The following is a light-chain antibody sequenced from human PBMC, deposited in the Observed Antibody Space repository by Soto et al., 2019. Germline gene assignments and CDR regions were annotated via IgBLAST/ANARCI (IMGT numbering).Light chain of an antibody. CDR3: QQALT. CDR1: QTVSRYY. V-gene: IGKV3D-7*01. Sequence: VLTQSPATLSLSPGGRAILSCRASQTVSRYYVSWYQKKHGQPPRLLIYGASTRATGVPDRFSGSGSGADFTLTISSLHSEDFGVYYCQQALTFGGGTTVE. CDR2: GAS. J-gene: IGKJ4*01.